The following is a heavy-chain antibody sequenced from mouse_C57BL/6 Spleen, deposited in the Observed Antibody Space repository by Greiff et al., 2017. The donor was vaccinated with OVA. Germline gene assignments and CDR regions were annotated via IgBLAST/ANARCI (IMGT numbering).Heavy chain of an antibody. V-gene: IGHV5-12*01. Sequence: EVKLVESGGGLVQPGGSLKLSCAASGFTFSDYYMYWVRQTPEKRLEWVAYISNGGGSTYYPDTVKGRFTISRDNAKNTLYLQMSRLKSEDTAMYYCARRGDYDGIAYWGQGTLVTVSA. D-gene: IGHD2-4*01. CDR1: GFTFSDYY. J-gene: IGHJ3*01. CDR3: ARRGDYDGIAY. CDR2: ISNGGGST.